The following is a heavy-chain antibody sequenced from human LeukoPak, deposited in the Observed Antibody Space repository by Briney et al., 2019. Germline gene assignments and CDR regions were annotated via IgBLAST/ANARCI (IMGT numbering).Heavy chain of an antibody. Sequence: ASVKVSCKASGYTFTGYYVHWVRQAPGQGLEWMGWINPNSGGTNFAQKFQGRVTMTRDTSMSTAYMELSGLKSDDTAVYYCSRFLSNRWSDYWGQGTLVTVSS. CDR3: SRFLSNRWSDY. V-gene: IGHV1-2*02. CDR2: INPNSGGT. D-gene: IGHD1-14*01. J-gene: IGHJ4*02. CDR1: GYTFTGYY.